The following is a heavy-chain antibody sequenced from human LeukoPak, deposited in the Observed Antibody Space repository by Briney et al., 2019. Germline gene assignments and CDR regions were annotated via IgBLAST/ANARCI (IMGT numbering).Heavy chain of an antibody. V-gene: IGHV3-48*03. CDR1: GFTFSSYE. CDR2: ISSSGSTI. J-gene: IGHJ4*02. Sequence: PGGSLRLSCAASGFTFSSYEMNWVRQAPGKGLEWVSYISSSGSTIYYADSVKGRFTISRDNAKNSLYLQMNSLRAEDTAVYYCAGDMRMVRGPRRHTLFDYWGQGTLVTVSS. CDR3: AGDMRMVRGPRRHTLFDY. D-gene: IGHD3-10*01.